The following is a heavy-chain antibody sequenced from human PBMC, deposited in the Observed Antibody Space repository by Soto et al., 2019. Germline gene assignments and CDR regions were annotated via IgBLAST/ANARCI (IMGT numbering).Heavy chain of an antibody. J-gene: IGHJ4*02. CDR2: IYHGGGA. Sequence: SETLSLTCAVSGGSISTENWWSWVRQPPGKGLEWIGEIYHGGGARYNPSLRRRVTISVDKSKNQFSLNLSSVTAADTAVYYCARDRFGGLDYFDYWGQGTLVTVS. V-gene: IGHV4-4*02. CDR3: ARDRFGGLDYFDY. D-gene: IGHD3-10*01. CDR1: GGSISTENW.